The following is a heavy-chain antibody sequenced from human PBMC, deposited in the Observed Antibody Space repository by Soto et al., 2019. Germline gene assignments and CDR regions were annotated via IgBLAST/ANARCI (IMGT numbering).Heavy chain of an antibody. D-gene: IGHD3-16*01. V-gene: IGHV3-30-3*01. CDR1: GFTFSSYA. Sequence: PVGSLRLSCAASGFTFSSYAMHWVRQAPGKGLEWVAVISYDGSNKYYADSVKGRFTISRDNSKNTLYLQMNSLRAEDTAVYYCARDGGQLGLYHYYYYGMDVWGQGTTVTVSS. CDR2: ISYDGSNK. J-gene: IGHJ6*02. CDR3: ARDGGQLGLYHYYYYGMDV.